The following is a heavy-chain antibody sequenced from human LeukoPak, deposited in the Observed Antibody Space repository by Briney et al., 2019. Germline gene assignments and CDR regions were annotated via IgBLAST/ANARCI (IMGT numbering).Heavy chain of an antibody. CDR2: IYHFGGT. CDR1: GGSISSGGSS. V-gene: IGHV4-30-2*01. CDR3: ARGPHEGVNWNYLDY. J-gene: IGHJ4*02. D-gene: IGHD1-1*01. Sequence: SETLSLTCTVSGGSISSGGSSWSRIRQPPGKGLEWIGYIYHFGGTYYNPSLKTRVTISLDRSKNQFSLKLNSVTAADTAVYYCARGPHEGVNWNYLDYWGQGTLVTVSS.